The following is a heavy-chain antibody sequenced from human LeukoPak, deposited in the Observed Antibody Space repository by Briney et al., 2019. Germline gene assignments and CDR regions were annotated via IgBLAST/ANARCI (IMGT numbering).Heavy chain of an antibody. J-gene: IGHJ4*02. V-gene: IGHV3-21*01. D-gene: IGHD4-17*01. Sequence: GGSLRLSCAASGFAFSSYSMNWVRQAPGKGLEWVSSISSSSSYIYYADSVKGRFTISRDNAKNSLYLQMNSLRAEDTAVYYCARERGDYRFDYWGQGTLVTVSS. CDR3: ARERGDYRFDY. CDR2: ISSSSSYI. CDR1: GFAFSSYS.